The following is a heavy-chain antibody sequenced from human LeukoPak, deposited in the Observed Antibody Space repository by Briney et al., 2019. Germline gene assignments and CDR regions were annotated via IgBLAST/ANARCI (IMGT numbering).Heavy chain of an antibody. Sequence: GGSLRLSCAASGFTVNSNYMSWVRQAPGKGLEWVSLIYSGGNTYYADSVNGRFTISRDNSKSTLYLQMHSLRAEDTAMYYCARVFNQASMYAFDVWGQGTMVTVSS. CDR3: ARVFNQASMYAFDV. V-gene: IGHV3-53*01. J-gene: IGHJ3*01. CDR1: GFTVNSNY. D-gene: IGHD2/OR15-2a*01. CDR2: IYSGGNT.